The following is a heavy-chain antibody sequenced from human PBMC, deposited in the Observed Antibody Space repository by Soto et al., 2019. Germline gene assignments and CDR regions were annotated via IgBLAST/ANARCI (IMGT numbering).Heavy chain of an antibody. CDR1: GVTFSSYA. J-gene: IGHJ4*02. CDR2: IIPVFRTS. D-gene: IGHD3-16*01. CDR3: AKDVSWGGGGGEW. V-gene: IGHV1-69*18. Sequence: QVQLVQSGAEVKKPGSSVKVSCSASGVTFSSYAFTWVRQAPGQGLEWMGNIIPVFRTSTYAQRFQGRLTISADENTTAVNMQVSSLGYEDTAVYFCAKDVSWGGGGGEWWGQRTLVIASS.